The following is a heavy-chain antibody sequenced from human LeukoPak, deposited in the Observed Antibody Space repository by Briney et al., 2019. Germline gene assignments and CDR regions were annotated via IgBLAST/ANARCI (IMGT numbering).Heavy chain of an antibody. V-gene: IGHV3-23*01. CDR3: AKAYVLLTGSPRLRAFDY. J-gene: IGHJ4*02. CDR2: ISGSGGGT. D-gene: IGHD3-9*01. CDR1: GFTFSSYA. Sequence: GGSQRLSCAASGFTFSSYAMTWVRQAPGKGLEWVSAISGSGGGTYYADSVKGRFTISRDNSKNTLYLQMNSVRAEDTAVYYCAKAYVLLTGSPRLRAFDYWGQGTLVTVSS.